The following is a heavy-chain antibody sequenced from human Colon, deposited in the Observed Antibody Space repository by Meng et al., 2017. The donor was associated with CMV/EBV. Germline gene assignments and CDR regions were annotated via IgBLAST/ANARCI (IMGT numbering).Heavy chain of an antibody. V-gene: IGHV4-59*01. Sequence: GSLRLSCTVSGVSINSYYWSWVRQPPGKGLEWVGYISYTGRTNYNPSLKSRITISVDSSKNQFSLRLNAVAAADTAVYYCTRLTAGGDGCNHFDYWGQGTLVTVSS. J-gene: IGHJ4*03. CDR1: GVSINSYY. CDR3: TRLTAGGDGCNHFDY. D-gene: IGHD5-24*01. CDR2: ISYTGRT.